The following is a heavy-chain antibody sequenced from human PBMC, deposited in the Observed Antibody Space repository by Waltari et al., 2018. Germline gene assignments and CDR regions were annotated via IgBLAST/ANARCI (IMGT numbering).Heavy chain of an antibody. Sequence: QVQLQESGPGLVKPSQTLSLTCTVSGGSISSGGYYWSWISQHPGKGLEWIGYIYYSGSTYYNPSLKSRVTISVDTSKNQFYLKLSSVTAADTAVYYCARVDSITMIVPYIDYWGQGTLVTVSS. CDR3: ARVDSITMIVPYIDY. CDR2: IYYSGST. J-gene: IGHJ4*02. D-gene: IGHD3-22*01. CDR1: GGSISSGGYY. V-gene: IGHV4-31*03.